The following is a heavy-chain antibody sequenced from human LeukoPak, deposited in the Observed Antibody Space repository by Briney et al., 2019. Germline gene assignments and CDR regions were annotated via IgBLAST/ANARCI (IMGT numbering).Heavy chain of an antibody. Sequence: ASVKVSCKASGGTFSSYAISWVRQAPGQGLEWMGGTIPIFGTANYAQKFQGRVTITADESTSTAYMELSSLRSEDTAVYYCARDPLTGDGYKSVDGYWGQGTLVTVSS. J-gene: IGHJ4*02. CDR3: ARDPLTGDGYKSVDGY. CDR1: GGTFSSYA. V-gene: IGHV1-69*01. D-gene: IGHD5-24*01. CDR2: TIPIFGTA.